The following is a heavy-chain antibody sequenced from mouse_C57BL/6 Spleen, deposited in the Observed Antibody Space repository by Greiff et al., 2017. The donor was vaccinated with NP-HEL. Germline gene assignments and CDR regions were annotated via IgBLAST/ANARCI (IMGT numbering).Heavy chain of an antibody. D-gene: IGHD1-1*01. CDR3: TRASITTVVAPDFDY. CDR1: GYTFTDYE. J-gene: IGHJ2*01. V-gene: IGHV1-15*01. Sequence: QVQLQQSGAELVRPGASVTLSCKASGYTFTDYEMHWVKQTPVHGLEWIGAIDPETGGTAYNQKFKGKAILTADKSSSTAYMELRSLTSEDSAVYYCTRASITTVVAPDFDYWGQGTTLTVSS. CDR2: IDPETGGT.